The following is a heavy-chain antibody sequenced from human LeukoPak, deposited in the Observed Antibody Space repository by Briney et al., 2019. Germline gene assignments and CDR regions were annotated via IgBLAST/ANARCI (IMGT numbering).Heavy chain of an antibody. D-gene: IGHD5-24*01. CDR1: GDSISTYY. V-gene: IGHV4-59*01. J-gene: IGHJ4*02. CDR2: IYYSGST. Sequence: PSETLSLTCTVSGDSISTYYWSWIRQPPGKGLEWVGYIYYSGSTNYNPPLKSRVTMSVDTSKNQFSLKLSSVTAADTAVYYCARGRGWLQSTPFDYWGQGTLVTVSS. CDR3: ARGRGWLQSTPFDY.